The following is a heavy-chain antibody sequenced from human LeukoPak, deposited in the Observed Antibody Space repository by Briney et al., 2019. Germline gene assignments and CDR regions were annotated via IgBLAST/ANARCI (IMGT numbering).Heavy chain of an antibody. J-gene: IGHJ4*02. CDR3: ARDPTTVVSVPYYFDD. D-gene: IGHD4-11*01. V-gene: IGHV4-34*01. Sequence: SETLSLTCGLFGRSIIGYHWNWIRQSPGRGLEWIGEINHSGSANYNPSFKSRVTISLDTSKNQFSLELRSVTAADTAVYYCARDPTTVVSVPYYFDDWGQGTLVTVSS. CDR2: INHSGSA. CDR1: GRSIIGYH.